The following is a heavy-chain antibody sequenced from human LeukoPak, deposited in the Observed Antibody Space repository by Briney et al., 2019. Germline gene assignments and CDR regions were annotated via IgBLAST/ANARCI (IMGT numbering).Heavy chain of an antibody. J-gene: IGHJ4*02. Sequence: KDGESLKISCKASGYSFTNYWIGWVRQMPGKGLEWMGIIYPGDSDTRYIPSFQGQVTISADKSISTAYLQWSRLKASDTAKYYCAVTGYNNSGYHDYWGQGTLVTVSS. CDR3: AVTGYNNSGYHDY. CDR1: GYSFTNYW. V-gene: IGHV5-51*01. D-gene: IGHD3-22*01. CDR2: IYPGDSDT.